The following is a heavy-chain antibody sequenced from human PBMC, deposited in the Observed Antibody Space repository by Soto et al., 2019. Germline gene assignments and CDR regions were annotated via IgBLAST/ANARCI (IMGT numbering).Heavy chain of an antibody. CDR1: GYTFTGYY. Sequence: ASVKVSCKASGYTFTGYYMHWVRQAPGQGLEWMGWINPNSGGTNYARKFQGRVTMTRDTSISTAYMELSRLRSDDTAVYYCARGRAYYYDSSGYYYLDYRGQGTLVTVYS. CDR3: ARGRAYYYDSSGYYYLDY. V-gene: IGHV1-2*02. J-gene: IGHJ4*02. CDR2: INPNSGGT. D-gene: IGHD3-22*01.